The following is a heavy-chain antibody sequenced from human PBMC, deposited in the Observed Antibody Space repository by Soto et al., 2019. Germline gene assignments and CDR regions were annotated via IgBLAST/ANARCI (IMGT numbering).Heavy chain of an antibody. Sequence: QLQLQESGPGLVRPSETLSLTCTVSGGSMSSSNYYWGWIRQPPGKGLEWIGSLHYSGSTYYNQXXXXXXXXXXXXXXXXXXXXXXXXXXXXXXXXXXXXXXXNSPSCGPSDIWGQGTMVTVSS. CDR3: XXXXXNSPSCGPSDI. D-gene: IGHD1-26*01. CDR1: GGSMSSSNYY. CDR2: LHYSGST. J-gene: IGHJ3*02. V-gene: IGHV4-39*01.